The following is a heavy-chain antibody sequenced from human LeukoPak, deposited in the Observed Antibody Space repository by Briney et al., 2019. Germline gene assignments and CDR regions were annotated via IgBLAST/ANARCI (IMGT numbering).Heavy chain of an antibody. V-gene: IGHV4-4*07. J-gene: IGHJ4*02. D-gene: IGHD3-22*01. CDR2: IYTSGST. CDR1: GGSMSSYY. CDR3: ATEPAADYDASGRLDY. Sequence: SETLSLTCTVSGGSMSSYYWSWIRQPAGKGLEWIGRIYTSGSTNYNPSLKSRVTMSLDTSKNQFSLNLNSLTAADTAVYYCATEPAADYDASGRLDYWDRGILVTVSS.